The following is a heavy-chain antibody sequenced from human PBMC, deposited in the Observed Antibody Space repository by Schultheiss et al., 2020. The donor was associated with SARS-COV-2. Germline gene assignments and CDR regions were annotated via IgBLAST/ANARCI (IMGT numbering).Heavy chain of an antibody. CDR3: ARGRVFLRSGTLFSLYYFDF. D-gene: IGHD2-21*01. V-gene: IGHV4-30-4*01. Sequence: SETLSLTCSVSGDSITNADFCWSWIRQPPGKGLEWIGYVFNSGSTYYSPSLKSRVTLSVDTSKNQFSLNLNSVTAADTAVYYCARGRVFLRSGTLFSLYYFDFWGQGALVTVSS. CDR1: GDSITNADFC. J-gene: IGHJ4*02. CDR2: VFNSGST.